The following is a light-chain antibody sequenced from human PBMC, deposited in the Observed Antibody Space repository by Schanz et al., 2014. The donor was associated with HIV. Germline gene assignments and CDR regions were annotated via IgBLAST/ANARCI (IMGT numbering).Light chain of an antibody. J-gene: IGKJ1*01. CDR2: GAS. Sequence: EIVMTQSPATLSVSPGERATLSCRASQSVSSNYLAWYQQKPGQAPRLLIYGASTRATGIPARFSGSGPGTDFTLTISSLEPEDCAVYFCQQYGGSPTFGQGTRVEVK. CDR3: QQYGGSPT. V-gene: IGKV3-20*01. CDR1: QSVSSNY.